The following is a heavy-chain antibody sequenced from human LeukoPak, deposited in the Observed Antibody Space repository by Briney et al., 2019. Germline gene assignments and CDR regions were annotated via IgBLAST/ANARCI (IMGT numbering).Heavy chain of an antibody. J-gene: IGHJ3*01. Sequence: GGSLRLSCAASGFSFNTFSMHWVRQAPGKGLEWVASIKTTISAYTFHADSVKGRFTISRDIAESSLYLQMNGLRVEDTAMYYCVRGMVVDATPGGDAFDVWGQGTMVTVSS. CDR3: VRGMVVDATPGGDAFDV. V-gene: IGHV3-21*01. CDR2: IKTTISAYT. CDR1: GFSFNTFS. D-gene: IGHD2-15*01.